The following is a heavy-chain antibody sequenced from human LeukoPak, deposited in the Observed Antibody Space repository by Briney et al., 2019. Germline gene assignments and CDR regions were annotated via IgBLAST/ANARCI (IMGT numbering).Heavy chain of an antibody. CDR1: GYTFTSYG. Sequence: ASVKVSCKASGYTFTSYGISWVRQAPGQGLEWMGWISAYNGNTNYAQKLQGRVTMTTDTSTSTVYMELRSLRSDDTAVYYCARETYGDYDFDYWGQGTLVTVSS. D-gene: IGHD4-17*01. V-gene: IGHV1-18*01. J-gene: IGHJ4*02. CDR2: ISAYNGNT. CDR3: ARETYGDYDFDY.